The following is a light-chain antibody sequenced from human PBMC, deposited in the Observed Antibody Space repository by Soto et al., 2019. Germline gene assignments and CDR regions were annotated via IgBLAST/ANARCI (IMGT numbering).Light chain of an antibody. CDR2: GAS. CDR3: PQYNTWLWT. CDR1: QSVNAN. Sequence: EVVMTQSPATLSVSPGERATLSCRASQSVNANLAWYQQKPGQAPRLLIHGASNRATGIPARFSGSGFGTEFLLTISSLQSEDFAVYYCPQYNTWLWTFGQGTKVEI. J-gene: IGKJ1*01. V-gene: IGKV3-15*01.